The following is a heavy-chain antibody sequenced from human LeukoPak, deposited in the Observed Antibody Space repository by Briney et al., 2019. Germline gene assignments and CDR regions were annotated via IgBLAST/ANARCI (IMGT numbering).Heavy chain of an antibody. CDR2: IWYDGSNK. D-gene: IGHD1-14*01. J-gene: IGHJ5*02. Sequence: GRSLRLSCAASGFTFNRHGMHWVRQAPGKGLEGVAVIWYDGSNKYYADSVKGRFTISRDDSKNTLYLQMNSLRAEDTAVYYCARELENPLGWFAPWGQGTLVTVSS. CDR1: GFTFNRHG. V-gene: IGHV3-33*01. CDR3: ARELENPLGWFAP.